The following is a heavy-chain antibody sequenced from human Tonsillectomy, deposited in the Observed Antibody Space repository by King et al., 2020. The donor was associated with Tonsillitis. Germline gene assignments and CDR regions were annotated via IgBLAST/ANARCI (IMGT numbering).Heavy chain of an antibody. J-gene: IGHJ4*02. CDR1: AYTFTNYG. CDR2: ISAYNGNT. V-gene: IGHV1-18*04. CDR3: ARARILMTTVIWDYFDY. Sequence: QLVQSGAEVKKPGASVKVSCKASAYTFTNYGISWVRQAPGQGLEWMGWISAYNGNTNYAQKFQGRVTMTTDTSTSTAYMELRSLRSDDTAVYYCARARILMTTVIWDYFDYWGQGTLVTVSS. D-gene: IGHD4-17*01.